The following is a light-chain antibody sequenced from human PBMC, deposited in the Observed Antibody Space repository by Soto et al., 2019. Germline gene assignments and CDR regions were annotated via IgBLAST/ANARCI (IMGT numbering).Light chain of an antibody. CDR2: GAS. CDR1: QSVSSN. CDR3: HQYGDSPL. Sequence: EIVLTQSPGTLSLSPGERATLSCRASQSVSSNLAWYQQKPGQAPRLLIYGASTRATGSPARFGGSGSGTDFTLTISRLEPEDFAVYYCHQYGDSPLFGPGTKVDIK. V-gene: IGKV3-20*01. J-gene: IGKJ3*01.